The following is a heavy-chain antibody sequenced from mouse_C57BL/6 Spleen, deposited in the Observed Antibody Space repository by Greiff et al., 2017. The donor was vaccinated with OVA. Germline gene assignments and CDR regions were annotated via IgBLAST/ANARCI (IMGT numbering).Heavy chain of an antibody. Sequence: VKLMESGPGLVQPSQSLSITCTVSGFSLTSYGVHWVRQSPGKGLEWLGVIWSGGSTDYNAAFISRLSISKDNSKSQVFFKMNSLQADDTAIYYCASDDYDSFAYWGQGTLVTVSA. CDR2: IWSGGST. CDR3: ASDDYDSFAY. J-gene: IGHJ3*01. V-gene: IGHV2-2*01. CDR1: GFSLTSYG. D-gene: IGHD2-4*01.